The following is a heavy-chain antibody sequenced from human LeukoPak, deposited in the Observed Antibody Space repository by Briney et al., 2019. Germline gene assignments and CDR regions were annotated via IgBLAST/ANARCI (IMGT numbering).Heavy chain of an antibody. J-gene: IGHJ3*02. D-gene: IGHD4/OR15-4a*01. CDR2: ISRSSSYI. V-gene: IGHV3-21*01. CDR1: GFTFSSYS. Sequence: GGSLRLSCADSGFTFSSYSMNWVRQAPGKGLEWVSSISRSSSYIYYAHSVKGRFTISRDNANNSLYLQMNTLRAEDTAVYYCAKDLGARAHYPCDIWREGTMDTVSS. CDR3: AKDLGARAHYPCDI.